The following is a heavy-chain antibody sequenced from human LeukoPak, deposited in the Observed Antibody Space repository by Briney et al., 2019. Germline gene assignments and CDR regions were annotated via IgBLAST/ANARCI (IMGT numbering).Heavy chain of an antibody. CDR2: ISGRGVRT. CDR3: ARGGDYGGYGAY. D-gene: IGHD4-17*01. J-gene: IGHJ4*02. V-gene: IGHV3-23*01. CDR1: GFTFSNYA. Sequence: GGSLRLSCAASGFTFSNYAMNWVRQAPGKGLEWVSDISGRGVRTNYADSVRGRFTISRDKSKSTMYLQMNGLRAEDTAVYFCARGGDYGGYGAYWGQGTLVTVSS.